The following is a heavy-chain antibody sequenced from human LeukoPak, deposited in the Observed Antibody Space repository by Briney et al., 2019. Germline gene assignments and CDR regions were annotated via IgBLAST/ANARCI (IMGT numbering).Heavy chain of an antibody. CDR2: ISSSSSYI. D-gene: IGHD6-13*01. CDR1: GFTFSSYS. Sequence: GGSLRLSCAASGFTFSSYSMNWVRQAPGKGLEWVSSISSSSSYIYYADSVKGRFTISRDNAKNSLYLQMNSLRAEDTAVYYCARDLNRGSRVSRGNYWGQGTLVTVSS. V-gene: IGHV3-21*01. J-gene: IGHJ4*02. CDR3: ARDLNRGSRVSRGNY.